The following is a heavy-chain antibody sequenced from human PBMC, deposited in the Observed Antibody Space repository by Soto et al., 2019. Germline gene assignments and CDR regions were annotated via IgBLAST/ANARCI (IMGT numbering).Heavy chain of an antibody. Sequence: GGSLRLSCAASGSTFSSHGMNWVRQAPGKGLEWVSSINSGSGYIYYADSVKGRFTISRDNAKNSLYLQMNSLRAEDTAVYYCARAPYYYDSSGYFGGMDVWGQGTTVTVSS. CDR1: GSTFSSHG. CDR3: ARAPYYYDSSGYFGGMDV. V-gene: IGHV3-21*01. J-gene: IGHJ6*02. D-gene: IGHD3-22*01. CDR2: INSGSGYI.